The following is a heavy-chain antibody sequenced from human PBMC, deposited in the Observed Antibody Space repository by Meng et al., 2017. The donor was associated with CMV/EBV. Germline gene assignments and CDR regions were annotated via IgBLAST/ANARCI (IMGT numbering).Heavy chain of an antibody. CDR2: ISGSGGST. J-gene: IGHJ4*02. D-gene: IGHD3-22*01. CDR3: AKGNMYYYDSSGSKGYFDY. Sequence: LKISCAASGFAFSSFAVSWVRQAPGKGLEWVSAISGSGGSTYYADSVKARFTISRDNSKNTLYLQMNSLRAEDTAVYSCAKGNMYYYDSSGSKGYFDYWGQGTLVTVSS. V-gene: IGHV3-23*01. CDR1: GFAFSSFA.